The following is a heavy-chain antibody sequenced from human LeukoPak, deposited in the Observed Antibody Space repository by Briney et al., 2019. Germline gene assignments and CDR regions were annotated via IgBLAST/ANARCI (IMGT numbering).Heavy chain of an antibody. D-gene: IGHD3-10*01. Sequence: QPGGSLPLSCAASGFTFSSYAMSWVRQAPGKGLEWVSAIRGRGGSTYYADSVKGRFTISRDNSKNTLYLQTNSLRAEDTAVYYCAKEDGSGSYYSDYWGQGTLVTVSS. J-gene: IGHJ4*02. V-gene: IGHV3-23*01. CDR2: IRGRGGST. CDR1: GFTFSSYA. CDR3: AKEDGSGSYYSDY.